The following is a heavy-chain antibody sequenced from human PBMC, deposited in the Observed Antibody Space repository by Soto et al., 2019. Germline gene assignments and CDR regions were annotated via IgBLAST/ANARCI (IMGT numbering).Heavy chain of an antibody. CDR2: INPEDGNT. CDR3: ARDPPCSGGSCYPFDY. CDR1: GYTLTELS. J-gene: IGHJ4*02. Sequence: ASVKVSCKVSGYTLTELSMHWERQAPGAGLKWMGDINPEDGNTVSAQKFQGRVTMTEDTSEDTAYVELSSLRSEDTAVYYCARDPPCSGGSCYPFDYWGQGTLVTVSS. D-gene: IGHD2-15*01. V-gene: IGHV1-24*01.